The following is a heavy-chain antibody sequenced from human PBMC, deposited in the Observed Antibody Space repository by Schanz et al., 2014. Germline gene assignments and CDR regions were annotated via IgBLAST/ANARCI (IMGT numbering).Heavy chain of an antibody. J-gene: IGHJ4*02. D-gene: IGHD6-13*01. CDR1: GFSLDIFA. CDR2: IWYDGSNK. CDR3: AKSQGSSFDS. V-gene: IGHV3-33*06. Sequence: VHLLESGGGLVEPGGSLRLSCATSGFSLDIFAVSWVRQAPGKGLEWVAVIWYDGSNKYYADSVKGRFTISSDNSKSTLYLQMSSLRAEDTAVYYCAKSQGSSFDSWGQGTLVTVSS.